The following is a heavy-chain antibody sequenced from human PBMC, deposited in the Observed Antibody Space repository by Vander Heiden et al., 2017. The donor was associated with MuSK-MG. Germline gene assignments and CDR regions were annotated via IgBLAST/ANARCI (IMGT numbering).Heavy chain of an antibody. Sequence: QVQLVESGGGVVQPGRYPRLSCAASGFTFSSYGMHWVRQAPGKGLEWVAVISYDGSNKYYADSVKGRFTISRDNSKNTLYLQMNSLRAEDTAVYYCAKFPYDSSGLDYWGQGTLVTVSS. CDR2: ISYDGSNK. CDR1: GFTFSSYG. V-gene: IGHV3-30*18. J-gene: IGHJ4*02. D-gene: IGHD3-22*01. CDR3: AKFPYDSSGLDY.